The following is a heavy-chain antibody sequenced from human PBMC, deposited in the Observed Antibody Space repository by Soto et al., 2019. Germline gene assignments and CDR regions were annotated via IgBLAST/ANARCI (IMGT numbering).Heavy chain of an antibody. V-gene: IGHV4-59*01. CDR3: ASERSSGWDQGYGIDV. J-gene: IGHJ6*02. D-gene: IGHD6-19*01. Sequence: SETLSLTCTVSGGSISTYYWSWIRQPPGKGLEWIGYIYYSGSTSYNPSLKSRVTISVDTSKNQFSLKLRSVTAADTAVYYCASERSSGWDQGYGIDVSGQGTTATVYS. CDR2: IYYSGST. CDR1: GGSISTYY.